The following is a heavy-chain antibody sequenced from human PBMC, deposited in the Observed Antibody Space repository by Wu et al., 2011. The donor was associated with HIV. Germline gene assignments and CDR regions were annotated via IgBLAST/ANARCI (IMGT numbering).Heavy chain of an antibody. Sequence: QVQLVQSGAEVKKPGASVKVSCKASGYTFSDCILHWVRQAPGQGLEYMGWVKSNSDTQYTKKFQGRVTMTSDKSISTAYMELGRLTSDDTAIYYCARDKLSSANWEFDYWGQGSLVTVSS. V-gene: IGHV1-2*02. CDR1: GYTFSDCI. CDR3: ARDKLSSANWEFDY. CDR2: VKSNSDT. D-gene: IGHD3-10*02. J-gene: IGHJ4*02.